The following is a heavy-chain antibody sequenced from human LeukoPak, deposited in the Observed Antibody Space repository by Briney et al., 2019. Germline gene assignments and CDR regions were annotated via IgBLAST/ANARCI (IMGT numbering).Heavy chain of an antibody. D-gene: IGHD1-1*01. J-gene: IGHJ3*02. CDR1: GGSISTYY. Sequence: SETMSLTCTVSGGSISTYYWSWIRQSPGKGLEWIGSIYYSGSTNYNPSLKSRVTISVDTSKNQFSLELSSVTAADTAVYYCAVNLTRHTFDIWGQGTMVTVSS. CDR3: AVNLTRHTFDI. CDR2: IYYSGST. V-gene: IGHV4-59*08.